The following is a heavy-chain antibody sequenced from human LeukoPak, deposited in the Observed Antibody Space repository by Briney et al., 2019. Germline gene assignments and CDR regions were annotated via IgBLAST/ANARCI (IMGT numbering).Heavy chain of an antibody. V-gene: IGHV3-33*01. CDR1: GYSFNSYW. J-gene: IGHJ4*02. CDR3: ARDWGLIYYYGSGSYYNEHYFDY. D-gene: IGHD3-10*01. CDR2: IWYDGSNK. Sequence: GESLKISCKGSGYSFNSYWIGWVRQAPGKGLEWVAVIWYDGSNKYYADSVKGRFTISRDNSKNTLYLQMNSLRAEDTAVYYCARDWGLIYYYGSGSYYNEHYFDYWGQGTLVTVSS.